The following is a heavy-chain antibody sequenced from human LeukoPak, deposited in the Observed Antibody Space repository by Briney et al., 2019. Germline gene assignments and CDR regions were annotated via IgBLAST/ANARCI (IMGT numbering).Heavy chain of an antibody. V-gene: IGHV3-74*01. CDR1: GFTLSSYW. D-gene: IGHD3-10*01. CDR3: ARVRVGAYDFEY. CDR2: INPDGSTT. J-gene: IGHJ4*02. Sequence: GGSLRLSCATSGFTLSSYWMHWVRQVPGKGLVWVSRINPDGSTTTYADSVKGRFTISRDNAKNTLYLQMNSLRAEDTAVYYCARVRVGAYDFEYWGQGTLVTVSP.